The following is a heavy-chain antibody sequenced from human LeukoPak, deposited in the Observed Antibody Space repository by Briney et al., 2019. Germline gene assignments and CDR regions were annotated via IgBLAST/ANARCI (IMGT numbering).Heavy chain of an antibody. D-gene: IGHD6-6*01. J-gene: IGHJ4*02. CDR2: ISSSSSNI. CDR3: ARESFAARWD. V-gene: IGHV3-21*01. Sequence: GGSLRLSCAASGFTFSSYSMNWVRQAPGKGLEWVSSISSSSSNIYYADSVKGRFTISRDNAKNSLYLQMNSLRVEDTAVYYWARESFAARWDWGQGTLVTVSS. CDR1: GFTFSSYS.